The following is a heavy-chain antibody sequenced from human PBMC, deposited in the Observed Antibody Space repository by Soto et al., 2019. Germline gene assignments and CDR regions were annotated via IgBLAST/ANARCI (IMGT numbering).Heavy chain of an antibody. CDR2: IYYSGST. J-gene: IGHJ6*02. V-gene: IGHV4-39*01. CDR3: ARHHLTFGYYYGMDV. CDR1: GGSISSSSYY. Sequence: SETLSLTCTVSGGSISSSSYYWGWIRQPPGKGLEWIGSIYYSGSTYYNPSLKSRVTISVDTSKNQFSLKLSPVTAADTAVYYCARHHLTFGYYYGMDVWGQGTTVTVSS. D-gene: IGHD3-16*01.